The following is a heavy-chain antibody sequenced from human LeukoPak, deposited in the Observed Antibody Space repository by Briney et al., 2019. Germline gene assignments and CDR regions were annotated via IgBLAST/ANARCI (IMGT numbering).Heavy chain of an antibody. J-gene: IGHJ5*02. CDR3: AREGEGFLEDHAIFDP. D-gene: IGHD3-3*01. CDR2: MYYSGST. Sequence: PSETPSLTCAVSGGSISSSSYYWGWIRQPPGKGLEWIGSMYYSGSTYYNPSLKSRVTISVDKSKNQFSLKLSSVTAADTAVYYCAREGEGFLEDHAIFDPWGQGTLVTVSS. V-gene: IGHV4-39*07. CDR1: GGSISSSSYY.